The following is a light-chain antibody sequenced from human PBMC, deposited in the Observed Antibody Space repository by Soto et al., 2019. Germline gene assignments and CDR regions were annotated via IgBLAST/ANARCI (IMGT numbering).Light chain of an antibody. J-gene: IGLJ2*01. CDR1: SSDVGGYIY. V-gene: IGLV2-11*01. CDR2: DVS. CDR3: RPFAGNKTFV. Sequence: QSVLTQPRSVSGSPGQSVTISCTGTSSDVGGYIYVSWYQQYPAKAPKVMIYDVSRRPSGVPDRFSGSKSGNTASLTISGSQGGDGGVYFLRPFAGNKTFVFGGGPK.